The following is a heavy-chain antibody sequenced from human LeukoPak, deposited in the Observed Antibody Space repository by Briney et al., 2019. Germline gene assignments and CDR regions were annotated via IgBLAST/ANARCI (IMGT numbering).Heavy chain of an antibody. V-gene: IGHV1-46*01. CDR1: GYTSTSYY. J-gene: IGHJ4*02. D-gene: IGHD6-13*01. CDR2: MNPSDGST. Sequence: GASVKVSCKASGYTSTSYYLHWVRQAPGQGLEWMGIMNPSDGSTTYAQKFQGRVTMTRDTSTSTVYMELRSLRSEDTAVYYCARSGQQLAAPFDYWGQGTLVTVSS. CDR3: ARSGQQLAAPFDY.